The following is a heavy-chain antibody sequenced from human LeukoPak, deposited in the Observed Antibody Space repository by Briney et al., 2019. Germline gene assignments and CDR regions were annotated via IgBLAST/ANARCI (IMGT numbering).Heavy chain of an antibody. J-gene: IGHJ6*02. Sequence: PSETLSLACTVSGGSISSYYCSWIRQPPGKGLEWVGYIYYSGSTNYNPSLKSRVTISVDTAKNQFSLKLSSVTAADTAVYYCARDRRTVTTHYYYYYGMDVWGQGTTVTVSS. CDR3: ARDRRTVTTHYYYYYGMDV. CDR2: IYYSGST. CDR1: GGSISSYY. V-gene: IGHV4-59*01. D-gene: IGHD4-17*01.